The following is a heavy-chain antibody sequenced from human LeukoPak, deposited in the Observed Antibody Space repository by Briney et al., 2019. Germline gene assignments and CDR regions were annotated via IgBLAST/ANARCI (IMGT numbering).Heavy chain of an antibody. CDR2: INPNSGGT. J-gene: IGHJ4*02. CDR1: GYTFTGYY. Sequence: VASVKVSCKASGYTFTGYYMHWVRQAPGQGLEWMGWINPNSGGTNYAQKFQGRVTMTRDTSISTAYMELSRLRSDDTAVYYCARGTTVTTSCHDYWGQGTLVTVSS. V-gene: IGHV1-2*02. CDR3: ARGTTVTTSCHDY. D-gene: IGHD4-17*01.